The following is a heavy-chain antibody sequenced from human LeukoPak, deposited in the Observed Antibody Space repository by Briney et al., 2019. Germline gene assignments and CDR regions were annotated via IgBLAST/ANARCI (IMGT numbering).Heavy chain of an antibody. CDR1: GGSISSSSYY. CDR3: ARYPNYSSAWSDY. CDR2: IYYSGST. V-gene: IGHV4-39*01. Sequence: SETLSLTCTVSGGSISSSSYYWGWIRQPPGKGLEWIGSIYYSGSTYYNPSLKSRVTISVDTSKNQFSLKLSSVTAADTAVYYCARYPNYSSAWSDYWGQGTLVTVSS. J-gene: IGHJ4*02. D-gene: IGHD6-19*01.